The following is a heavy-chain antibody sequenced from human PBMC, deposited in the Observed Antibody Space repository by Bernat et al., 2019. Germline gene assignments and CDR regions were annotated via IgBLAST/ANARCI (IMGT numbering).Heavy chain of an antibody. V-gene: IGHV4-34*01. J-gene: IGHJ4*02. CDR1: GGSFSGYY. CDR3: ARRAMYDFFRCRGFDY. Sequence: QVQLQQWGAGLLKPSETLSLTCAVYGGSFSGYYWSWIRQPPGKGLEWIGEINHSGSTNYNPSLKSRVTISVDTSKNQFSLKLSSVTAADTAVYYCARRAMYDFFRCRGFDYWGQGTLVTVSS. CDR2: INHSGST. D-gene: IGHD3-3*01.